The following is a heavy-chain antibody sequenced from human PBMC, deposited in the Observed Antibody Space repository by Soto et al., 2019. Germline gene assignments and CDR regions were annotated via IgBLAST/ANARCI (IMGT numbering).Heavy chain of an antibody. V-gene: IGHV4-39*01. CDR2: IYYSGRT. J-gene: IGHJ5*02. CDR1: GESISSSSYY. CDR3: ARQRTTVVTQAYFPDWFDP. Sequence: PSETLSLTCIVSGESISSSSYYWGWIRQPPGKGLEWIGSIYYSGRTYYNPSFKSRVTISIDTSKNQFSLKLSSVTATDTAVYYCARQRTTVVTQAYFPDWFDPWGQGTLVTVSS. D-gene: IGHD2-21*02.